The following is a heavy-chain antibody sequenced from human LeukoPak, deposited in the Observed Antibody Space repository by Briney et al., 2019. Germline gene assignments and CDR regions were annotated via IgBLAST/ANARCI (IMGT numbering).Heavy chain of an antibody. Sequence: PSETLSLTCTVSGGSISSGSYYWSWIRQPAGKGLEWIGRIYTSGSTNYNPSLKSRVTISVDTSKNQFSLKLSSVTAADTAVYYCTRSSSGSGMDYFDYWGQGTLVTVSS. D-gene: IGHD3-10*01. V-gene: IGHV4-61*02. CDR2: IYTSGST. CDR1: GGSISSGSYY. CDR3: TRSSSGSGMDYFDY. J-gene: IGHJ4*02.